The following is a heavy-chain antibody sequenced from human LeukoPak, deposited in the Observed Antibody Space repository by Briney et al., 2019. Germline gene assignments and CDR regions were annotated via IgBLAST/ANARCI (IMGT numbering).Heavy chain of an antibody. D-gene: IGHD2-2*01. V-gene: IGHV1-2*04. J-gene: IGHJ4*02. CDR3: ASGTTNSLRPEYYFDY. CDR2: INPNSGGT. CDR1: GYTFTGYY. Sequence: ASVKVSCKTSGYTFTGYYMHWVRQAPGQGLEWMGWINPNSGGTNYAQKFQGWVTMTGDTSISTAYMELSSLKSADTAVYFCASGTTNSLRPEYYFDYWGQGTLVTVSS.